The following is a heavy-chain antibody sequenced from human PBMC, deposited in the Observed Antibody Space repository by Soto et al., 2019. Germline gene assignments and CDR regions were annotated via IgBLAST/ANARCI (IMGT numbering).Heavy chain of an antibody. V-gene: IGHV1-2*02. Sequence: ASVKDSCKASGYTFTDYYLHWVRQAPGQGLEWMGWMNPGSGGTDYARKFPGRVPMTRDTYITTAYMELSTLSSAATAMYYCTRASRVAGGSSKSPPNDSWGQGTQVTVSS. J-gene: IGHJ5*01. CDR2: MNPGSGGT. CDR3: TRASRVAGGSSKSPPNDS. D-gene: IGHD6-19*01. CDR1: GYTFTDYY.